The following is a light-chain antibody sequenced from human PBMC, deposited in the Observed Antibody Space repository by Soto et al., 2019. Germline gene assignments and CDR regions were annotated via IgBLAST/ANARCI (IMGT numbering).Light chain of an antibody. CDR2: KAS. V-gene: IGKV1-5*03. Sequence: DIPMTQSPSTLSASVGDRVTITCRASQSISSWLAWYQQKPGKAPKLLIYKASSLEGGIPSRFSGSGSETEFTLTIISLQPADFATYYCQQYNSYQYSFGQGTKLEIK. CDR1: QSISSW. CDR3: QQYNSYQYS. J-gene: IGKJ2*01.